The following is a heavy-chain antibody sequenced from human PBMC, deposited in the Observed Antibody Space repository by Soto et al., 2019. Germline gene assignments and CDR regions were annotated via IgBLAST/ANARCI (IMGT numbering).Heavy chain of an antibody. J-gene: IGHJ5*02. CDR1: GFTFSTYW. CDR2: INSDASHT. CDR3: VRDGYCITTSCYGNWFDP. D-gene: IGHD2-2*03. V-gene: IGHV3-74*01. Sequence: PGGSLRLSCAASGFTFSTYWMHWIRQVPGKGLEWVSRINSDASHTYYADSVKGRFTISRDNAKNTLHLEMNSLRAEDTAVYYCVRDGYCITTSCYGNWFDPWGPGTLGTVSS.